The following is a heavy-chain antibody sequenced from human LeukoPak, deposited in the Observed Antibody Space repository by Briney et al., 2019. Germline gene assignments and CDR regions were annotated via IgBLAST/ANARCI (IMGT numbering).Heavy chain of an antibody. CDR3: AGRGERALDY. CDR2: INTSTGNP. Sequence: GASVKVSCKASGYTFTSYAMNWVRQAPGQGLEWMGWINTSTGNPTYAQGFTGRFVFSLDTSVSTSYLQISSLKAEDTAIYYCAGRGERALDYWGQGTLVTVSS. V-gene: IGHV7-4-1*02. D-gene: IGHD3-10*01. J-gene: IGHJ4*02. CDR1: GYTFTSYA.